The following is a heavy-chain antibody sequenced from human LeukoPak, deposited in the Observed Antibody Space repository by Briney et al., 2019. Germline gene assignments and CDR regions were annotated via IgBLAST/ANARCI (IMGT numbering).Heavy chain of an antibody. CDR1: GYTFTGYY. D-gene: IGHD2-2*02. V-gene: IGHV1-2*06. CDR3: ARGDEYHYYYYYMDV. J-gene: IGHJ6*03. CDR2: INPNSGGT. Sequence: GASVKVSCKASGYTFTGYYMHWVRQAPGQGLEWMRRINPNSGGTNYAQKFQGRVTMTRDTSISTAYMELSRLRSDDTAVYYCARGDEYHYYYYYMDVWGKGTTVTVSS.